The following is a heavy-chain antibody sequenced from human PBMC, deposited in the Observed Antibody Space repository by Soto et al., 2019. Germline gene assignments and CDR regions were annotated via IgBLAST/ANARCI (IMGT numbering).Heavy chain of an antibody. CDR2: VNWNSGRI. V-gene: IGHV3-9*01. CDR3: AKGRGSGRYAANYYYYGMAV. Sequence: EEQLVESGGGLVQPGRSLRLSCAASGFTFDDYAMHWVRQAPGKGLGWVSGVNWNSGRIGYADSVKGRFTISRDNAKTSLYLQMNSLRAEDTALYYCAKGRGSGRYAANYYYYGMAVWGQGTTVTVSS. D-gene: IGHD3-10*01. J-gene: IGHJ6*02. CDR1: GFTFDDYA.